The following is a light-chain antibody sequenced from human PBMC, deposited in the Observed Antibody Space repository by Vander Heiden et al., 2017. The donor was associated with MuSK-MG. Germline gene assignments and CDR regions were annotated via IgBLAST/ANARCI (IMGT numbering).Light chain of an antibody. CDR1: SRNVARSEY. V-gene: IGLV2-14*03. J-gene: IGLJ2*01. CDR2: DIS. CDR3: SSYTSSSTVV. Sequence: QSALTQPASVSGSPGQSITISCTGTSRNVARSEYVSWYKPPPGNAHKLLIFDISFRPSGVSSRFSGSRSGNTASLTISGLQAEDEAHYYCSSYTSSSTVVFGGGTKLTVL.